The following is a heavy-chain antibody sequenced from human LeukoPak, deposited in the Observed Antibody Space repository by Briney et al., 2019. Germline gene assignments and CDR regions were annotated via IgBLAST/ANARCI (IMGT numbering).Heavy chain of an antibody. V-gene: IGHV3-53*01. CDR1: GFTVSSNY. CDR3: ARECTAGTLTP. Sequence: GGSLRLSCAASGFTVSSNYMSWVRQAPGKGLEWVSVIYSGGSTYYADSVKGRFTISRDNSENTLYLQMNSLRAEDTAVYYCARECTAGTLTPWGQGTLVTVSS. CDR2: IYSGGST. D-gene: IGHD6-13*01. J-gene: IGHJ5*02.